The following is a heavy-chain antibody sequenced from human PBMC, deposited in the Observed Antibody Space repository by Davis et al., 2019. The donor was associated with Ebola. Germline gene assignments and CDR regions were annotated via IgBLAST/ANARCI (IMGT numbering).Heavy chain of an antibody. Sequence: MPGGSLRLSCTVSGGSISSSSYYWGWIRQPPGKGLEWIANIYYSGSTQYNPSLKSRVTISVDTSKNQFSLKLTSVTAADTAVYYCAGGLWNSGTYYPPPFHYWGQGALVPVSS. V-gene: IGHV4-39*07. CDR1: GGSISSSSYY. J-gene: IGHJ4*02. CDR2: IYYSGST. CDR3: AGGLWNSGTYYPPPFHY. D-gene: IGHD3-22*01.